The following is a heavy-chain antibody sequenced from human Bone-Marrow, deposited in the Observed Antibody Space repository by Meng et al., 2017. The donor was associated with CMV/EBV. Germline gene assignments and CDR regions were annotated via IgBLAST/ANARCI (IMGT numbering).Heavy chain of an antibody. J-gene: IGHJ4*02. Sequence: SCAASGFTFSNAWMSWVRQAPGKGLEWVGRIKSKTDGGTTDYAAPVKGRFTISRDDSKNTLYLQMNSLKTEDTAVYYCTTSMVRGVIITGPLGYWGPGTLVTGSS. CDR2: IKSKTDGGTT. V-gene: IGHV3-15*01. CDR3: TTSMVRGVIITGPLGY. D-gene: IGHD3-10*01. CDR1: GFTFSNAW.